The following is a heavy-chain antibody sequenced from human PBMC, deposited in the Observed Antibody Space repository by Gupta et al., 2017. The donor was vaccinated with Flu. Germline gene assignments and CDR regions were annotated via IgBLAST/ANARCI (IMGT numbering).Heavy chain of an antibody. D-gene: IGHD2-15*01. Sequence: INWVRQVPGTGLWWRGGIIPIFGPTNYAQKFQGRVTITADESTSTAYMELSSLRAEDTAIYYCARNGSGYWSGGSCYSFDFWGQGTLVTVSS. J-gene: IGHJ4*02. CDR2: IIPIFGPT. CDR3: ARNGSGYWSGGSCYSFDF. V-gene: IGHV1-69*01.